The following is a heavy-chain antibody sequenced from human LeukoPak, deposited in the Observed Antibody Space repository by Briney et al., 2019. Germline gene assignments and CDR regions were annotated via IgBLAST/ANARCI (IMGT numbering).Heavy chain of an antibody. CDR3: APGHEYGLLDY. Sequence: VGSVKVSCKVSGYSLSEVTMHWGRHAPGKGLEWMGGFDPGMAETIYAEKFQGRITMTEDTSKDTAYMELSSLRSEDTAVYYCAPGHEYGLLDYWGQGTLVTVSS. CDR2: FDPGMAET. CDR1: GYSLSEVT. D-gene: IGHD4-17*01. V-gene: IGHV1-24*01. J-gene: IGHJ4*02.